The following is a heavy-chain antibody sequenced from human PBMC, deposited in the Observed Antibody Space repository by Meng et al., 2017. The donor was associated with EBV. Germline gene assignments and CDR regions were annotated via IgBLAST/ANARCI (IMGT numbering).Heavy chain of an antibody. D-gene: IGHD6-13*01. V-gene: IGHV1-69*06. J-gene: IGHJ4*02. CDR1: GGTFSSYA. CDR2: IIPIFGTA. CDR3: ARAEIAAAGRLDY. Sequence: QGRLWQTGVEVKRPGSSVKASCKAPGGTFSSYAISWVRQAPGQGLEWMGGIIPIFGTANYAQKFQGRVTITADKSTSTAYMELSSLRSEDTAVYYCARAEIAAAGRLDYWGQGTLVTVSS.